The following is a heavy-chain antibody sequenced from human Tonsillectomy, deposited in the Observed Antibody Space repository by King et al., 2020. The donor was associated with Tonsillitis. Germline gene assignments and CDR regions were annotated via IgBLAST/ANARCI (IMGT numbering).Heavy chain of an antibody. V-gene: IGHV3-20*01. CDR1: GFTFDDYG. CDR3: ARDKVPRFKRVGNSGFDP. CDR2: INWNGGST. D-gene: IGHD4-23*01. Sequence: VQLVESGGGVVRPGGSLRLSCAASGFTFDDYGMSWVRQAPGKGLEWVSGINWNGGSTGYADSVKGRFTISRDNAKNSLYLEMNSLRAEDTALYHCARDKVPRFKRVGNSGFDPWGQGTLVTVSS. J-gene: IGHJ5*02.